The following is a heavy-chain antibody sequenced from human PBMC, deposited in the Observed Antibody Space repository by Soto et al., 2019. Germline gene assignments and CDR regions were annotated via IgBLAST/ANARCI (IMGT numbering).Heavy chain of an antibody. D-gene: IGHD3-22*01. J-gene: IGHJ6*03. CDR3: ARDMTVPIYYYYYMDV. V-gene: IGHV1-3*01. CDR2: INAGNGNT. Sequence: ASVKVSCKASGYTFTSYAMHWVRQAPGQRLERIGWINAGNGNTKYSQKFQGRVTITRDTSARTAYMELSSLRSEDTSVYYCARDMTVPIYYYYYMDVWGKGTTVTVSS. CDR1: GYTFTSYA.